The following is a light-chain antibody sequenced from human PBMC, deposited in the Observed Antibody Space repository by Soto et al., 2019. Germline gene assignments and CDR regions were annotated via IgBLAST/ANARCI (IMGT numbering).Light chain of an antibody. Sequence: QSVLTQPASVSGSPGQSITISCTGTRSDVGSYNFVSWNQQHPGKAPKFMIYEVSKRPSGDSNRFSGSKSGNTASLTISGLQAEDEADYYCCSYAGSSTWVFGGGTKL. V-gene: IGLV2-23*02. CDR1: RSDVGSYNF. CDR3: CSYAGSSTWV. CDR2: EVS. J-gene: IGLJ3*02.